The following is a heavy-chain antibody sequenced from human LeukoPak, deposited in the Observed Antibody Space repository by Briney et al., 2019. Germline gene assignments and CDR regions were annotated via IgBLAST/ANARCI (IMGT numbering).Heavy chain of an antibody. D-gene: IGHD5-18*01. CDR2: IYSGGST. J-gene: IGHJ6*03. V-gene: IGHV3-66*02. Sequence: GGSLRLSCAASGFTVSSNYMSWVRQAPGKGLEWVSVIYSGGSTYYADPVKGRFTISRDNSKNTLYLQMNSLRAEDTAVYYCASTVDTAMDGYYYYYMDVWGKGTTVTVSS. CDR1: GFTVSSNY. CDR3: ASTVDTAMDGYYYYYMDV.